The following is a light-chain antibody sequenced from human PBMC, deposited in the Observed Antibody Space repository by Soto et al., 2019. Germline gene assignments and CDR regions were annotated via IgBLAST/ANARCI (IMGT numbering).Light chain of an antibody. J-gene: IGKJ4*01. Sequence: EIVLTQSPATLSLSPGERATLSCRASQSVSSYLAWYQQKPGQAPRLLIYDASNRATGIPARFSGSGSETDFTLTIGSLEPEDFAVYYCQQRSNWPQLTFGGGTKVEIK. CDR1: QSVSSY. CDR2: DAS. V-gene: IGKV3-11*01. CDR3: QQRSNWPQLT.